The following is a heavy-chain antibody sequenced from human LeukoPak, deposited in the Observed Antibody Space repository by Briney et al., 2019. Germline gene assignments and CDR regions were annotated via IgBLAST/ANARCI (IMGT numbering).Heavy chain of an antibody. Sequence: GASVKVSCKASGYTFTDYYIYWVRQAPGQGLEWMGRIIPIFGTANYAQKFQGRVTITTDESTSTAYMELSSLRSEDTAVYYCAILVATIHYYYMDVWGKGTTVTVSS. D-gene: IGHD5-12*01. CDR3: AILVATIHYYYMDV. CDR2: IIPIFGTA. J-gene: IGHJ6*03. V-gene: IGHV1-69*05. CDR1: GYTFTDYY.